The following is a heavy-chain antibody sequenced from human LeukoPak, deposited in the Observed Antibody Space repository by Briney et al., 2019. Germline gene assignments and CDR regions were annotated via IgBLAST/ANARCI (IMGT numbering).Heavy chain of an antibody. CDR3: ARLLRYYGSGRPDY. D-gene: IGHD3-10*01. Sequence: PSETLSLTCTVSGGSISSYYWGWIRQPPGKGLEWIGSIYYSGSTYYNPSLKSRVTISVDTSKNQFSLKLSSVTAADTAVYYCARLLRYYGSGRPDYWGQGTLVTVSS. V-gene: IGHV4-39*01. J-gene: IGHJ4*02. CDR1: GGSISSYY. CDR2: IYYSGST.